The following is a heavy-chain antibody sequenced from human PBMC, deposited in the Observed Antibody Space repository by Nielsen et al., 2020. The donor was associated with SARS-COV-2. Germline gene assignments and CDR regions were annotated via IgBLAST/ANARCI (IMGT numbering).Heavy chain of an antibody. V-gene: IGHV1-46*01. D-gene: IGHD4-17*01. Sequence: ASVKVSCKASGGTFSSYAISWVRQAPGQGLEWMGIINTSDGSTTYAQNFQGRVTMTRDTSTRTVYMEVRSLRSEDTAVYYCARDDTVTMYYYSYYGMDVWGQGTTVTVSS. J-gene: IGHJ6*02. CDR3: ARDDTVTMYYYSYYGMDV. CDR1: GGTFSSYA. CDR2: INTSDGST.